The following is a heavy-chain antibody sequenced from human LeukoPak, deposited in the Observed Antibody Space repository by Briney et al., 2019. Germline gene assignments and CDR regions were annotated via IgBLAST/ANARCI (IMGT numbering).Heavy chain of an antibody. D-gene: IGHD6-19*01. CDR1: GFTFSSYG. V-gene: IGHV3-30*18. J-gene: IGHJ6*02. CDR2: VSYDGTNK. CDR3: AKGQGIAVAGTGNPGYYYGMDV. Sequence: GSLRLSCAASGFTFSSYGMHWVRQAPGKGLEWVAVVSYDGTNKYYTDSVKGRFIISRDNSKNTLYLQMNSLRAEDTAVYYCAKGQGIAVAGTGNPGYYYGMDVWGQGTTVTVSS.